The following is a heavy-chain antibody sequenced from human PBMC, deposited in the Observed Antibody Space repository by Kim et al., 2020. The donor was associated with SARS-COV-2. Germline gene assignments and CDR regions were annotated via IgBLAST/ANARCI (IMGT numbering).Heavy chain of an antibody. CDR1: GYSFTSYW. V-gene: IGHV5-51*01. D-gene: IGHD2-15*01. CDR3: ARSGYCSGGSCYMYNWFDP. J-gene: IGHJ5*02. CDR2: IYPGDSDT. Sequence: GESLKISCKGSGYSFTSYWIGWVRQMPGKGLEWMGIIYPGDSDTRYSPSFQGQVTISADKSISTAYLQWSSLKASDTAMYYCARSGYCSGGSCYMYNWFDPWGQGTLVTVSS.